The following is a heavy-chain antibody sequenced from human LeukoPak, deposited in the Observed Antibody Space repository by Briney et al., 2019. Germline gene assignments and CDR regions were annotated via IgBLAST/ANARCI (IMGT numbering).Heavy chain of an antibody. J-gene: IGHJ1*01. CDR1: GFTVSSNY. Sequence: LSCAASGFTVSSNYMSWIRQPPGKGLEWIGYIYYSGSTNYNPSLKSRVTISVDTSKNQFSLKLSSVTAADTAVYYCASSIAVAGTEHWGQGTLVTVSS. CDR3: ASSIAVAGTEH. D-gene: IGHD6-19*01. V-gene: IGHV4-59*08. CDR2: IYYSGST.